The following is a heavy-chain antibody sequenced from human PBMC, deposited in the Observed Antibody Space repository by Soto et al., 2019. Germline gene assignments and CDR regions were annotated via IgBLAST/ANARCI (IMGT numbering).Heavy chain of an antibody. J-gene: IGHJ3*02. CDR2: IYYSGST. CDR3: AREQKMSRAGFYI. Sequence: QVQLQESGPGLVKPSQTLSLTCTVSGGSISSGGYYWSWIRQHPGKGLEWIGYIYYSGSTYYNPSRKSRATIPEATSKNQCSLKLSSVTAADTAVYYCAREQKMSRAGFYIWGQGTMVTVSS. CDR1: GGSISSGGYY. V-gene: IGHV4-31*03. D-gene: IGHD6-19*01.